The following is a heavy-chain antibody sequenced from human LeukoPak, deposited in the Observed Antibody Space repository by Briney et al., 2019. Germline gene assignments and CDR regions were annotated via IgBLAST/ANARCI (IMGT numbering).Heavy chain of an antibody. V-gene: IGHV3-23*01. CDR2: ISGSGDST. D-gene: IGHD3-10*02. J-gene: IGHJ4*02. CDR3: ARVYNYVFDY. CDR1: GFTFSSYA. Sequence: GGSLRLSCAASGFTFSSYAMNWVRQAPGKGLEWVSTISGSGDSTYYADSVKGRFTISRDNSKNTLYLQMNSLRAEDTAVYYCARVYNYVFDYWGQGTLVTVSS.